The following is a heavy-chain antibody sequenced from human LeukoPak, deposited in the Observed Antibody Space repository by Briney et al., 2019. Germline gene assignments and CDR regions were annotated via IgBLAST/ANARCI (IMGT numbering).Heavy chain of an antibody. Sequence: PGGSLRLSCAASGFIFSSNGMSWVRQAPGKGLEWVSGISGRGGATYSADSVKGRLTISRDNSKNTLYLHMNSLRAEDTAIYYCAKSQSLLSLGGPFDSWGQGTLVTVSS. J-gene: IGHJ4*02. V-gene: IGHV3-23*01. CDR1: GFIFSSNG. CDR3: AKSQSLLSLGGPFDS. CDR2: ISGRGGAT. D-gene: IGHD3-16*01.